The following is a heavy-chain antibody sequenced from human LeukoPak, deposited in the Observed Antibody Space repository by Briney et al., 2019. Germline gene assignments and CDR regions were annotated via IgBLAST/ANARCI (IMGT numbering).Heavy chain of an antibody. CDR1: GFTLSSYW. J-gene: IGHJ4*02. Sequence: QPGGSLRLSCVASGFTLSSYWMHWVRQSPGKGLEWVAIIKQDGSEKFYVDSVKGRFTISRDNAKNSVYLQMNSLRVEDTAVYHCARGHCFIIDYWGQGTLVTVSS. D-gene: IGHD2-15*01. CDR2: IKQDGSEK. CDR3: ARGHCFIIDY. V-gene: IGHV3-7*01.